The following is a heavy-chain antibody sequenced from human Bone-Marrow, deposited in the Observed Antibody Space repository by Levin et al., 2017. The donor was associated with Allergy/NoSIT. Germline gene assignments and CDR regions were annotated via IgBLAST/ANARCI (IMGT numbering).Heavy chain of an antibody. CDR2: INQDGSAK. CDR3: ARGRRGGAYQGDAFDI. J-gene: IGHJ3*02. V-gene: IGHV3-7*03. CDR1: GRTFGGHW. D-gene: IGHD4-17*01. Sequence: PGGSLRLSCAASGRTFGGHWMIWVRQAPGKGLEWVANINQDGSAKHYVDSVEGRFTISRDNAKNSVYLQMNSLRAEDTAVYFCARGRRGGAYQGDAFDIWGQGTQLTVSS.